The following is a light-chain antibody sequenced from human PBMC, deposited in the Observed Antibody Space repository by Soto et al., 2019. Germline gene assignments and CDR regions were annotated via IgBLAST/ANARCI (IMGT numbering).Light chain of an antibody. J-gene: IGKJ1*01. V-gene: IGKV3-20*01. CDR2: GAS. CDR3: QQYGSSPWT. Sequence: EIVLTQSPGTLSLSPGERATLSCRASQSVSSSYLAWYQQKPGQAPRLLIYGASSRATGIPDRFSGSGSGQDFTLPISRLEPEDFAVYYCQQYGSSPWTFGQGTKVEIK. CDR1: QSVSSSY.